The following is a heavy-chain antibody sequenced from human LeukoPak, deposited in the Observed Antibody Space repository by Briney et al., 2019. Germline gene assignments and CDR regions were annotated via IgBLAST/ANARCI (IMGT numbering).Heavy chain of an antibody. D-gene: IGHD2-2*01. J-gene: IGHJ4*02. V-gene: IGHV3-21*06. CDR2: IGTSNSNR. CDR1: GFSFSYQG. CDR3: ARDIVVVPAAKYFDY. Sequence: GGSLRLSCAGSGFSFSYQGMTWVRQAPGKGLEWVSSIGTSNSNRYYADSVKGRFTISRDNAKSSVYLQMNRLSAEDTAIYYCARDIVVVPAAKYFDYWGQGTLVTVSS.